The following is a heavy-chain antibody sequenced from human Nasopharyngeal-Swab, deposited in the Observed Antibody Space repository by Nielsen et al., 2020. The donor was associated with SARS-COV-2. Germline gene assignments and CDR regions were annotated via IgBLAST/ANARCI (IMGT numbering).Heavy chain of an antibody. D-gene: IGHD5-24*01. Sequence: ESLKISCKGSGYIFTSYLLGLVRQMPGKGLEWMGIIYPGDSDPRYSPSFQGRVPISADKSISTAYLQWSSLKASDTAMYYCETTLRGGRWLQFYYWGQGTLVTVSS. J-gene: IGHJ4*02. CDR2: IYPGDSDP. CDR1: GYIFTSYL. V-gene: IGHV5-51*01. CDR3: ETTLRGGRWLQFYY.